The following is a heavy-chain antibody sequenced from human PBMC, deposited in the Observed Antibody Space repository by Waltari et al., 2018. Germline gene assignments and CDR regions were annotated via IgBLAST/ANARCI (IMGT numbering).Heavy chain of an antibody. J-gene: IGHJ3*02. V-gene: IGHV1-69*08. CDR3: ARDREGSSGWSDAFDI. CDR2: ILPSLCIA. D-gene: IGHD6-19*01. CDR1: GGTFSSYT. Sequence: QVQLVQSGAEVKKPGSSVKVSCKASGGTFSSYTISWVRQAPGQGLEWMGRILPSLCIANYAQKFQVRVTITAYKSTSTAYMELSSLRSEDTAVYYCARDREGSSGWSDAFDIWGQGTMVTVSS.